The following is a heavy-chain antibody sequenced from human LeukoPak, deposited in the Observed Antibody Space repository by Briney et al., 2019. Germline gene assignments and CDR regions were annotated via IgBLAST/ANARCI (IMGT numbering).Heavy chain of an antibody. CDR2: IYSSGST. V-gene: IGHV4-39*01. CDR3: ASLSGVDY. J-gene: IGHJ4*02. CDR1: GGSISSSSNY. Sequence: PSETLSLTCTVSGGSISSSSNYWGWIRQPPGKGLEWIGSIYSSGSTYYNPSLKSRVTISVDTSKNQFSLKLSSVTAADTAVYYCASLSGVDYWGQGTLVTVSS.